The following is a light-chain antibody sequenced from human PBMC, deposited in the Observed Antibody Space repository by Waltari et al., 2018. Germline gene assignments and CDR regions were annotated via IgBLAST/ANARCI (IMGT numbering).Light chain of an antibody. Sequence: QSALTQPASVSGSPGQSITISCTGTNSDIGSYNFVSWYQQHPNKVPKLVLYEVSNRPSGVSNIFSGSKSGNTAFLTISGLQAEDEAEYYCSSYTKSTTQVFGTGTKVTVL. V-gene: IGLV2-14*01. CDR2: EVS. CDR1: NSDIGSYNF. CDR3: SSYTKSTTQV. J-gene: IGLJ1*01.